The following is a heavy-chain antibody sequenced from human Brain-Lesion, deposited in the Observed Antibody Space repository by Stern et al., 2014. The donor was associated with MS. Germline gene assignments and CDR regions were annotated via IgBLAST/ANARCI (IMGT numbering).Heavy chain of an antibody. CDR1: GGSVSSTSYA. Sequence: VQLVESGPGLVKPSETLSLTCTVAGGSVSSTSYAWAWIRQPPGKGLEWIGAIYYSGNTYYSPSLTSRLTISLDTPKNHFPLRRGSGTAADTAVYYCAGEEDIRYCSGGSCTGNWFDPWGQGTLVTVSS. CDR2: IYYSGNT. V-gene: IGHV4-39*02. J-gene: IGHJ5*02. D-gene: IGHD2-15*01. CDR3: AGEEDIRYCSGGSCTGNWFDP.